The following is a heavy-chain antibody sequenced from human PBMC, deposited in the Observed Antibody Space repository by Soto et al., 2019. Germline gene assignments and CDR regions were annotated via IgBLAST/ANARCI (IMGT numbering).Heavy chain of an antibody. D-gene: IGHD3-16*01. Sequence: SETLSLTCTVSAASFSKYYWSWIQQPPGKGLEWIGYIYFNGNTNYNPSLKRRVTISIDTSKKQISLNLTSVTDADTAVYYCASVTFGGVVLAHWGQGTLVTVSS. CDR2: IYFNGNT. V-gene: IGHV4-59*01. CDR1: AASFSKYY. J-gene: IGHJ4*02. CDR3: ASVTFGGVVLAH.